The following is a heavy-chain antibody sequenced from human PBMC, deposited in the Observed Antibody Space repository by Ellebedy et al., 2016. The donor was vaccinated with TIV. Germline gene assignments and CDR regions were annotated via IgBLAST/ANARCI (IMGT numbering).Heavy chain of an antibody. D-gene: IGHD3-10*01. V-gene: IGHV5-51*01. CDR3: ARPLGPGRYDAFDL. Sequence: GESLKISXRASGYSFTTYWIAWVRQVPGKGLEWVGIIHPGDSDTRYSPSSLGQVTVSVDKSKTTAFLQWSSLKASDTATYFCARPLGPGRYDAFDLWGQGTTVTVSS. J-gene: IGHJ3*01. CDR1: GYSFTTYW. CDR2: IHPGDSDT.